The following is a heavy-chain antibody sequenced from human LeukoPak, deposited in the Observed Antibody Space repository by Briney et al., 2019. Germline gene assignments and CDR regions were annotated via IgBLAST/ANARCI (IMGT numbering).Heavy chain of an antibody. Sequence: SETLSLTCSVSGGFNTHYYWSWIRQPPGRGLEWIGSIYYSGTTFYNPSLKSRVTISVDTSKNQFSMKLTSVTAADTAVYFCARQDYDFWSGYYDYWGQGTLVTVSS. CDR1: GGFNTHYY. V-gene: IGHV4-59*04. CDR3: ARQDYDFWSGYYDY. CDR2: IYYSGTT. J-gene: IGHJ4*02. D-gene: IGHD3-3*01.